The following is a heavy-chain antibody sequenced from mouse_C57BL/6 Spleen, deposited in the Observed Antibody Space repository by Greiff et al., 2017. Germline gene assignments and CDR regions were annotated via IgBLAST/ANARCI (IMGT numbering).Heavy chain of an antibody. CDR3: TRSGKFYYGYDEFAY. J-gene: IGHJ3*01. Sequence: VQVVESGAELVRPGASVTLSCKASGYTFTDYEMHWVKQTPVHGLEWIGAIDPETGGTAYNQKFKGKAILTADKSSSTAYMELRSLTSEDSAVYYCTRSGKFYYGYDEFAYWGQGTLVTVSA. V-gene: IGHV1-15*01. D-gene: IGHD2-2*01. CDR1: GYTFTDYE. CDR2: IDPETGGT.